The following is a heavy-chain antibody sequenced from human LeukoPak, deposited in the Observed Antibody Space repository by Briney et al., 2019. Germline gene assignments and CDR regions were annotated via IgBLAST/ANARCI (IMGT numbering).Heavy chain of an antibody. CDR2: IYYSGST. J-gene: IGHJ4*02. D-gene: IGHD6-13*01. Sequence: PSETLSLTCTVSGGSISSSSYYWGWIRQPPGKGLEWIGSIYYSGSTYYNPSLKSRVTISVDTSKNQFSLKLSSVTAADTAVYYCARIGIAAAGIDYWGQGTLVTVSS. CDR3: ARIGIAAAGIDY. CDR1: GGSISSSSYY. V-gene: IGHV4-39*07.